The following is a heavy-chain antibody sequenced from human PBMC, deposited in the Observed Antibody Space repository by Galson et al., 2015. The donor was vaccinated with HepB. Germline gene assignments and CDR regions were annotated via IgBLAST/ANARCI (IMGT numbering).Heavy chain of an antibody. J-gene: IGHJ5*02. CDR2: MNPNSGNT. CDR1: GYTFTSYD. V-gene: IGHV1-8*01. D-gene: IGHD2-2*01. CDR3: ARVIVVVPAAPTFDP. Sequence: SVKVSCKASGYTFTSYDINWVRQATGQGLEWMGWMNPNSGNTGYAQKFQGRVTMTRNTSISTAYMELSSLRSEDTAVYYCARVIVVVPAAPTFDPWGQGTLVTVSS.